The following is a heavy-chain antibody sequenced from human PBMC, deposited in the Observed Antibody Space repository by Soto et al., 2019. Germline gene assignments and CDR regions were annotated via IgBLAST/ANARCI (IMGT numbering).Heavy chain of an antibody. CDR2: ISAHNGNT. CDR1: GYGFTTYG. Sequence: QVHLVQSGAEVKKPGASVKVSCKGSGYGFTTYGITWVRQAPGQGLEWMAWISAHNGNTNYAQKLQGRVTVTRDTSTSTAYMVLRSLRSDDTAVYYCARGGDGDYWGQGALVTVSS. CDR3: ARGGDGDY. V-gene: IGHV1-18*01. J-gene: IGHJ4*02. D-gene: IGHD3-16*01.